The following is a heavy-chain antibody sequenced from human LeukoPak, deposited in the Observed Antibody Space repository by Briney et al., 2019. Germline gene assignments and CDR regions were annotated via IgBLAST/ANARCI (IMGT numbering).Heavy chain of an antibody. CDR1: GFTFSSYA. D-gene: IGHD6-13*01. CDR2: ISVRGGST. V-gene: IGHV3-23*01. Sequence: GGSLRLSCAASGFTFSSYAMSWVRQAPGKGLEWVSAISVRGGSTYYADSVKGRFTISRETSKKTLYMQKNSSRDEDTAVYYCAKRGSSLYYGRAFDIWGQGTMVTVSS. CDR3: AKRGSSLYYGRAFDI. J-gene: IGHJ3*02.